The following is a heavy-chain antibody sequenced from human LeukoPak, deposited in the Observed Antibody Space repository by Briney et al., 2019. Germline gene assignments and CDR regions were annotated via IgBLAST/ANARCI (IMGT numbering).Heavy chain of an antibody. CDR3: AGHSIGYFDY. Sequence: MPSETLSLTCTVSGGSISSSSYYWGWIRQPPGKGLEWIGSVYSRGITYCYPTLKDHVTISVYMSKNRFSLELRSVTSADTAVYYCAGHSIGYFDYWGQGTLVTVSS. CDR2: VYSRGIT. D-gene: IGHD6-13*01. CDR1: GGSISSSSYY. J-gene: IGHJ4*02. V-gene: IGHV4-39*01.